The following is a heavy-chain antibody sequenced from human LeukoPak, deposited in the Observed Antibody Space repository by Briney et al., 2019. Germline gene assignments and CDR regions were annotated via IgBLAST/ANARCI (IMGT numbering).Heavy chain of an antibody. Sequence: GGSLTLSCAASGFTFSSYAMSWVRQAPGKGLEWVSAISCSGGSTYYADSVKGRFTIARDNSQNTLYLQMISLRAEDTAVYDCAKPPVYYGDYCYFDYGGQGTLVTVSS. CDR1: GFTFSSYA. CDR3: AKPPVYYGDYCYFDY. D-gene: IGHD4-17*01. V-gene: IGHV3-23*01. J-gene: IGHJ4*02. CDR2: ISCSGGST.